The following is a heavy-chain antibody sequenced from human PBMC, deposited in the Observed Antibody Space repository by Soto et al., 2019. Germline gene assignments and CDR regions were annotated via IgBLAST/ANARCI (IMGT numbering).Heavy chain of an antibody. D-gene: IGHD3-22*01. Sequence: GGSLRLSCAASGFTFSSYGMHWVRQAPGKGLEWVAVISYDGSNKYYADSVKGRFTISRDNSKNTLYLQMNSLRAEDTAVYYCATTYYYDSSGYSGFDYWGQGTLVTVSS. J-gene: IGHJ4*02. V-gene: IGHV3-30*03. CDR2: ISYDGSNK. CDR1: GFTFSSYG. CDR3: ATTYYYDSSGYSGFDY.